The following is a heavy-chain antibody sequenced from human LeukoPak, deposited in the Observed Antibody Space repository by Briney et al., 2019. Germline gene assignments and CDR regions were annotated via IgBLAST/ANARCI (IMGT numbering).Heavy chain of an antibody. CDR2: IYHSGST. CDR3: ARVRGWLTTRTNYYMDV. CDR1: GYSISSGYY. Sequence: KPSETLSLTCTVSGYSISSGYYWGWIRQPPGKGLEWIGSIYHSGSTNYNPSLKSRVTISVDKSKNQFSLKLGSVTAADTAVYYCARVRGWLTTRTNYYMDVWGKGTTVTVSS. D-gene: IGHD6-19*01. J-gene: IGHJ6*03. V-gene: IGHV4-38-2*02.